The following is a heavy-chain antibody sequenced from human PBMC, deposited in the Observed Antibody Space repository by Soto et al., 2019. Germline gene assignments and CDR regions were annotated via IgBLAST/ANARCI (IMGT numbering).Heavy chain of an antibody. V-gene: IGHV1-18*01. CDR1: GYTFTSYG. D-gene: IGHD4-17*01. CDR2: ISAYNGNT. Sequence: ASVKVSCKASGYTFTSYGISWVRQAPGQGLEWMGWISAYNGNTNYAQKLQGRVTMTTDTSTSTAYMELRSLRSDDTAVYYCARDERNRLRSSVDYWGQGTLVTVSS. J-gene: IGHJ4*02. CDR3: ARDERNRLRSSVDY.